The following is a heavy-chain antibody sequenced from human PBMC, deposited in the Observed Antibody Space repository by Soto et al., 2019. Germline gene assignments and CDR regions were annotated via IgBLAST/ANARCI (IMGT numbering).Heavy chain of an antibody. CDR1: GGSISSGDYY. CDR3: ARDHPHSYGIYYFDY. D-gene: IGHD5-18*01. V-gene: IGHV4-61*08. Sequence: SETLSLTCTVSGGSISSGDYYWSWIRQPPGKGLEWIGYIYSSGSTNYNPSLKSRVTISADTSKNQVSLKLTSVTAADTAAYYCARDHPHSYGIYYFDYWGQGTLVTVSS. J-gene: IGHJ4*02. CDR2: IYSSGST.